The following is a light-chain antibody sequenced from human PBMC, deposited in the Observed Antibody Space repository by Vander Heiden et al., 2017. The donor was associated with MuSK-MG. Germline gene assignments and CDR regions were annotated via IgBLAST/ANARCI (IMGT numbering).Light chain of an antibody. CDR3: QQYYSTPWT. CDR2: WAS. V-gene: IGKV4-1*01. Sequence: DIVMTQSPDSLAVSLGERATINCKSSRSILYSANNQRYLAWYQQRPGLPPRLLIYWASTREPGVPDRFSGSGSGTDFTLTISSLQAEDVAIYYCQQYYSTPWTFGQGTKVEIK. J-gene: IGKJ1*01. CDR1: RSILYSANNQRY.